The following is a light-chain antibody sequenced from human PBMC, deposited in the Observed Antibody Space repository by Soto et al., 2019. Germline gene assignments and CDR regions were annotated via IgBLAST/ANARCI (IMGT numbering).Light chain of an antibody. CDR2: DVS. CDR3: CSNAGSYPPYV. CDR1: SSDVGGYNY. Sequence: QSALTQPRSVSGSPGQSVTISCTGTSSDVGGYNYVSWYQQHPGKAPKLMIYDVSKRPSGVPDRFSGSKSGNTASLTISGLQAEDEADYYCCSNAGSYPPYVFGTGTKVTVL. V-gene: IGLV2-11*01. J-gene: IGLJ1*01.